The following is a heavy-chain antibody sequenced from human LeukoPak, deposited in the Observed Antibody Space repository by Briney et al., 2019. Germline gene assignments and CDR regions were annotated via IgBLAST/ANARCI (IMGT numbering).Heavy chain of an antibody. Sequence: ASVKVSCKVSGYTLTELSMHWVRQAPGKGLEWMGGFDPEDGETIYPQKFQGRVTMTEDTSTDTAYMELSSLRSEDTAVYYCATDFYAQDAFDIWGQGTMVTVSS. J-gene: IGHJ3*02. D-gene: IGHD3-16*01. CDR1: GYTLTELS. CDR3: ATDFYAQDAFDI. V-gene: IGHV1-24*01. CDR2: FDPEDGET.